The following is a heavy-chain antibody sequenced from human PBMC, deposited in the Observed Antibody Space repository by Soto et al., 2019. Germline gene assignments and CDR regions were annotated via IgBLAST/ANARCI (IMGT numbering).Heavy chain of an antibody. D-gene: IGHD4-4*01. CDR1: GFTFSNYW. V-gene: IGHV3-7*01. CDR2: IKQDGGEK. Sequence: EVQLVESGGNLVQPGGSLRLSCAASGFTFSNYWMSWVRQAPGKGLEWVANIKQDGGEKYYVDAVKGRFTISRDNAKNSLNLYMNSMRAEDSAVYYCAREVDWTTVIDHWGRGTLVTVSS. J-gene: IGHJ5*02. CDR3: AREVDWTTVIDH.